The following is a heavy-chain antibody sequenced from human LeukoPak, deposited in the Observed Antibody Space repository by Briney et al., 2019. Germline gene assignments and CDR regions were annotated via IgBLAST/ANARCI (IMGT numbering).Heavy chain of an antibody. D-gene: IGHD3-16*01. CDR1: GYTFTSYY. Sequence: ASVKVSCKASGYTFTSYYMHWVRQAPGQGLEWMGIINPRGGSTSYAQKFQGRVTMTRDTSTSTVYMELSSLRSEDTAVFYCARAIRITFGGVIWYYFDYWGQGTLVTVSS. J-gene: IGHJ4*02. CDR3: ARAIRITFGGVIWYYFDY. V-gene: IGHV1-46*01. CDR2: INPRGGST.